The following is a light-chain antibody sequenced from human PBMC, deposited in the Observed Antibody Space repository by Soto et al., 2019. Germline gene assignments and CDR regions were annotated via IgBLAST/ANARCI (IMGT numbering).Light chain of an antibody. CDR3: IQALQTPLT. V-gene: IGKV2-28*01. J-gene: IGKJ3*01. Sequence: DIVMTRSPLSLPVTPGEPASISCRSSQSLLHSNGYNYLDWYLQKPGQSPQLLIYLGSNRASGVPDRFSGSGSGTDFTLKISRVEAEDVGIYYCIQALQTPLTFGPGTTVDIK. CDR2: LGS. CDR1: QSLLHSNGYNY.